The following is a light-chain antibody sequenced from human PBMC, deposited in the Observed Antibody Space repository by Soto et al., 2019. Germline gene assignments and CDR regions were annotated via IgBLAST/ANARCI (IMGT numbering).Light chain of an antibody. V-gene: IGKV3-20*01. Sequence: EIVVTQSPGTLSLSPGERATLSCRASQSVSSSYLAWYQQKPGQAPRLLIYGASSRATGIPDRFSGSGSGTDFTLTISRLEPEDFAVYYCQQYGSSPPMTFGQGTKVDI. CDR3: QQYGSSPPMT. CDR1: QSVSSSY. J-gene: IGKJ1*01. CDR2: GAS.